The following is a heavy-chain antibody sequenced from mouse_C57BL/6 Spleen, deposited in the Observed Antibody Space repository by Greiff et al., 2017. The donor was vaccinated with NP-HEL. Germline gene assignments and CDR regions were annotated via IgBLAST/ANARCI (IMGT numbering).Heavy chain of an antibody. D-gene: IGHD1-1*01. Sequence: EVHLVESGGGLVKPGGSLKLSCAASGFTFSDYGMHWVRQAPEKGLEWVAYISSGSSTIYYADTVKGRFTISRDNAKNTLFLQMTSLRSEDTAMYYCARPTVAYAMDYWGQGTSVTVSS. CDR2: ISSGSSTI. V-gene: IGHV5-17*01. CDR3: ARPTVAYAMDY. J-gene: IGHJ4*01. CDR1: GFTFSDYG.